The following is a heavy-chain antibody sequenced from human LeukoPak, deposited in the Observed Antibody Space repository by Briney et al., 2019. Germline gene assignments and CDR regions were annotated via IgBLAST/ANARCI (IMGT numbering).Heavy chain of an antibody. D-gene: IGHD2-21*01. CDR3: AREFYSGMDY. J-gene: IGHJ4*02. CDR2: IWYDGSNK. V-gene: IGHV3-33*01. CDR1: GFTFSSYA. Sequence: GGSLRLSSAASGFTFSSYAMHWDRQAPSNGLEWEEVIWYDGSNKYCADYVKGRFAISRDNSKNALYLKMNSLRAEDTAVYYCAREFYSGMDYWGQGTLVTVSS.